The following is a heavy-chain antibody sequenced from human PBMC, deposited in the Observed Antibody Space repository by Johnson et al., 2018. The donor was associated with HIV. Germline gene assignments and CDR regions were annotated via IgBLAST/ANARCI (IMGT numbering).Heavy chain of an antibody. CDR2: ISWNSGSI. J-gene: IGHJ3*01. CDR1: GFTFDDYA. CDR3: ARDGPWLQSQRDAFDV. D-gene: IGHD5-24*01. Sequence: VQLVESGGGLVQPGRSLRLSCAASGFTFDDYAMHWVRQAPGKGLEWVSGISWNSGSIGYVDSVKGRFTISRDNAKNSLYLQMNSLRAEDTAVYYCARDGPWLQSQRDAFDVWGRGTMVTVSS. V-gene: IGHV3-9*01.